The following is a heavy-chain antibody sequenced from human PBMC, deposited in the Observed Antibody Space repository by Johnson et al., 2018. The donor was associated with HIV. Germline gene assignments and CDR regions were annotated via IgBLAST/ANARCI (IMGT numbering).Heavy chain of an antibody. J-gene: IGHJ3*02. CDR2: IGTAGDT. D-gene: IGHD4-17*01. CDR1: GFTFSSYD. Sequence: VQLVESGGGLVQPGGSLRLSCAASGFTFSSYDMHWVRQATGKGLEWVSAIGTAGDTYYPGSVNGRFTISRENAKNSLYLQMNSLRAGDTAVYYCARDNGEDAFDIWGQGTMVTVSS. V-gene: IGHV3-13*01. CDR3: ARDNGEDAFDI.